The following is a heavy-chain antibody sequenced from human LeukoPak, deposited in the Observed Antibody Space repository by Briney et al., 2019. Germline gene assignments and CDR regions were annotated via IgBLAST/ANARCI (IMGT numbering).Heavy chain of an antibody. V-gene: IGHV4-61*08. D-gene: IGHD3-22*01. CDR1: GGSFSSGDYY. CDR2: IFYSGST. Sequence: PSETLSLTCTVSGGSFSSGDYYWRWIRQPPGKGLEWIGYIFYSGSTNYNPSLKSRVTISVDTSKNQFSLNLSSVTAADTAVYYCARHSPFYYDSSGYRAFDIWGQGTMVTVSS. CDR3: ARHSPFYYDSSGYRAFDI. J-gene: IGHJ3*02.